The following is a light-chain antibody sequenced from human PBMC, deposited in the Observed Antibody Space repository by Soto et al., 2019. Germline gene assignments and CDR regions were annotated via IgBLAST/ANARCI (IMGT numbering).Light chain of an antibody. CDR2: VAS. CDR1: QSVGSY. V-gene: IGKV3-11*01. Sequence: EIVLSQSPAPLPLSPGEKATLSCRASQSVGSYLAWYQQKPGQAPRLLIFVASNRATGIPARFSGSGSGTDFSLTISSLEPEDFAIYYCQQRSNWPKVTFGGGTKVEIK. J-gene: IGKJ4*01. CDR3: QQRSNWPKVT.